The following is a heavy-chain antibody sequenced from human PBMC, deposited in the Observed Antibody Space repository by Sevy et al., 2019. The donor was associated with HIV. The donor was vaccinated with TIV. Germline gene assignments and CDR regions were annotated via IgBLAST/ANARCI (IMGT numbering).Heavy chain of an antibody. CDR1: GDSISGYY. CDR3: AGGDQQLLYAMDV. J-gene: IGHJ6*02. D-gene: IGHD1-1*01. Sequence: SETLSLTCSVSGDSISGYYWNWIRQPPGKGLEWIGYIFYTKSTTYNSSLKSRVTISKDTSKNKFSLKLSSVTAADTAVYYCAGGDQQLLYAMDVWGQGTTVTVSS. CDR2: IFYTKST. V-gene: IGHV4-59*01.